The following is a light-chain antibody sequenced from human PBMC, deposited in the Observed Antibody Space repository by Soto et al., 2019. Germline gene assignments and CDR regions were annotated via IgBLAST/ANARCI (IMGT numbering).Light chain of an antibody. CDR3: QQYGSSPSGLT. V-gene: IGKV3-20*01. Sequence: EIVLTQSPGTLSLSPGERATLSCKASQSVSSTYLAWYQQKPGQAPRLLIYGASSRATGIPDRFSGSGSGTDFTLTISRLEPEDFAVYYCQQYGSSPSGLTCGGGTKVEIK. CDR1: QSVSSTY. CDR2: GAS. J-gene: IGKJ4*01.